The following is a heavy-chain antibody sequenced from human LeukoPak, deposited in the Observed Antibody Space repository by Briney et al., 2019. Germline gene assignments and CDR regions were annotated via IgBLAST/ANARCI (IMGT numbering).Heavy chain of an antibody. J-gene: IGHJ4*02. CDR2: MNPNSGNI. CDR3: ARGYRAYYDSSGYSDY. CDR1: GYTFTSYD. Sequence: ASVKVSCKASGYTFTSYDINWVRQATGQGLEWMGWMNPNSGNIGYAQKFQGRVTMTRNTSISTAYMELSSLRSEDTAVYYCARGYRAYYDSSGYSDYWGQGTLVTVSS. D-gene: IGHD3-22*01. V-gene: IGHV1-8*01.